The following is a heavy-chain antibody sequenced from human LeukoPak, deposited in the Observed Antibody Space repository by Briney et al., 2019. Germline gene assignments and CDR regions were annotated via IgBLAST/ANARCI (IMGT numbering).Heavy chain of an antibody. CDR1: GFTFTTYA. CDR3: ARDVGRDTITTEIEY. Sequence: GGSLRLSCATSGFTFTTYAMQWVRQAPGKGLEWVAVISSDGNKKNYADSVKGRFTISKDSSKNTLYLQMNTLRAEDTVLYYCARDVGRDTITTEIEYWGQGTLVTVSS. D-gene: IGHD4-11*01. J-gene: IGHJ4*02. V-gene: IGHV3-30-3*01. CDR2: ISSDGNKK.